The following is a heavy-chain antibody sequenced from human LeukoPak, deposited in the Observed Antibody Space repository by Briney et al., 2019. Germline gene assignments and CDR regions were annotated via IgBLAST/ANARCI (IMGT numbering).Heavy chain of an antibody. D-gene: IGHD6-13*01. J-gene: IGHJ5*02. V-gene: IGHV3-73*01. Sequence: GGSLRLSCAASGFTISGSSIHWVRQASGKGLEWVGLIRTKANSYATAYAASVTGRFTISRDDSKDTSYLQMNSLKTEDTALYFCTTSYSGNSRYDWFGPWGQGTLVTVSS. CDR3: TTSYSGNSRYDWFGP. CDR2: IRTKANSYAT. CDR1: GFTISGSS.